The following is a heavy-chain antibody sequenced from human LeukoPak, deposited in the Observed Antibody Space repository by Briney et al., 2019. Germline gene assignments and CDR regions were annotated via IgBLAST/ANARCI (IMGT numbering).Heavy chain of an antibody. D-gene: IGHD5-24*01. V-gene: IGHV3-30*07. Sequence: GGSLRLSCAASGFTFSSYAMRWVRQAPGKGLEWVAVISYDGSNKYYADSVKGRFTISRDNSKNTLYLQMDSLRAEDTALYYCAKAFTIMEYFFDYWGQGTLVTVSS. J-gene: IGHJ4*02. CDR2: ISYDGSNK. CDR3: AKAFTIMEYFFDY. CDR1: GFTFSSYA.